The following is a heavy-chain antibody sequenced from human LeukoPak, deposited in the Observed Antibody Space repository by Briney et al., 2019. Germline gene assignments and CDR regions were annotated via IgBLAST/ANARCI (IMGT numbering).Heavy chain of an antibody. D-gene: IGHD5-12*01. Sequence: SVTVSCKASGGTFSSYAISWVRQAPGQGLELMGGIIPIFGTANYAQKFQGRVTITTDESTSTAYMELSSLRSEDTAVYYCARTSGYDFGYYMDVWGKGTTVTVSS. J-gene: IGHJ6*03. CDR2: IIPIFGTA. CDR3: ARTSGYDFGYYMDV. V-gene: IGHV1-69*05. CDR1: GGTFSSYA.